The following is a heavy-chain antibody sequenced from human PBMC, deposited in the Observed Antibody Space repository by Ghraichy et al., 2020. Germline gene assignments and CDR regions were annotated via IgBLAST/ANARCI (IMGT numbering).Heavy chain of an antibody. CDR1: GGSITSYY. V-gene: IGHV4-59*01. D-gene: IGHD1-26*01. CDR3: TREAWSYFDRSWFDP. J-gene: IGHJ5*02. CDR2: IYYPGST. Sequence: SETLSLTCTVSGGSITSYYWSWIRQPPGKGLEWIGYIYYPGSTNYNPSLKSRVTISLDMSKNQFSLNLSSVTAADTAVYYCTREAWSYFDRSWFDPWGQGTLVTVSS.